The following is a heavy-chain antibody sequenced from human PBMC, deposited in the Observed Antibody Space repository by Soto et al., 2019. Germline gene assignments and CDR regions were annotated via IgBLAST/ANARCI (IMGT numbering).Heavy chain of an antibody. Sequence: QVQLVQSGAEVKTPGSSVTVSCKASGDTSTPYAISWVRQAPGQGLEWLGGIIPIAGTPTYAQKFQGRVTISEDRSTSTTSMELTRLTSEDTAVYYCARGYCVSSSCQSLDSWGQGTPVTVSS. J-gene: IGHJ4*02. CDR2: IIPIAGTP. D-gene: IGHD2-15*01. CDR3: ARGYCVSSSCQSLDS. V-gene: IGHV1-69*14. CDR1: GDTSTPYA.